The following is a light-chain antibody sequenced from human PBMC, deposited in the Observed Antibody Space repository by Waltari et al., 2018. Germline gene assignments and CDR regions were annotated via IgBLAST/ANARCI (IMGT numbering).Light chain of an antibody. V-gene: IGKV4-1*01. CDR1: QSVFYSSNNTNY. Sequence: DIVMTQSPDSLAVSLGERATINCTSSQSVFYSSNNTNYVACYQHKPGQPPKLLIHWASTRESGVPDRFSGSGAETDFTLNISSLQAEDVAVYYCQQYHSPPYTFGQGTRLEIK. CDR3: QQYHSPPYT. J-gene: IGKJ2*01. CDR2: WAS.